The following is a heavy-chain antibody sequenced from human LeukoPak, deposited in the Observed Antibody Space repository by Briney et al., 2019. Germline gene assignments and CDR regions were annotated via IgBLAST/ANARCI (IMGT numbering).Heavy chain of an antibody. V-gene: IGHV1-8*01. D-gene: IGHD6-6*01. CDR2: MNPNSGNT. Sequence: ASVKVSCKASGYTFTSYDINWVRQATGQGLEWMGWMNPNSGNTGYAQKFQGRVTMTRNASISTAYMELSSLGSEDTAVYYCARGVAARRARWFDPWGQGTLVTVSS. CDR1: GYTFTSYD. CDR3: ARGVAARRARWFDP. J-gene: IGHJ5*02.